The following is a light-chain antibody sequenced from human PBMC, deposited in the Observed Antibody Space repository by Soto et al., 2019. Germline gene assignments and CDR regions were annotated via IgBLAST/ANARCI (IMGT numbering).Light chain of an antibody. CDR2: EVS. J-gene: IGKJ1*01. V-gene: IGKV2-30*02. Sequence: DVVMTQSPLSLPVTLGQPASISCRSSQSLIHSDGNTYLNWFQQRPGQSPRRLIYEVSDRDSGXXXXXXGXXXGXXXXXXXXXVXAEXVXXYXCXXGTHWPWTFGQGTEVEIK. CDR3: XXGTHWPWT. CDR1: QSLIHSDGNTY.